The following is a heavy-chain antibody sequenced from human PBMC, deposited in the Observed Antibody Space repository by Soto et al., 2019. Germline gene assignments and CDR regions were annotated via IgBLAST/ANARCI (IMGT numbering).Heavy chain of an antibody. Sequence: QVQLVQSGAEVKKPGSSVKVSCKASGGTFSSYAISWVRQAPGQGLEWMGGMIPLFGTANYAQKFQGRVTRTAGESTRRGYMVLSSLRSEDTAVYYGAGVLDEFTYRGGGMDVWGQGTTVTVSS. D-gene: IGHD4-4*01. CDR3: AGVLDEFTYRGGGMDV. CDR2: MIPLFGTA. V-gene: IGHV1-69*12. CDR1: GGTFSSYA. J-gene: IGHJ6*02.